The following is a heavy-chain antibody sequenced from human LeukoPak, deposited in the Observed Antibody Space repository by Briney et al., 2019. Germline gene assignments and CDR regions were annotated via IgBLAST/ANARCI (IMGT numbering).Heavy chain of an antibody. D-gene: IGHD2-15*01. CDR3: VKDRVSGVVVVAATLHH. J-gene: IGHJ5*02. CDR2: ISSNGGST. CDR1: GFTFSSYA. Sequence: PGGSLRLSCSASGFTFSSYAMHWVRQAPGKGLEYVSAISSNGGSTYYADSVKGRFTISRDNSKNTLYLQMSSLRAEDTAVYYCVKDRVSGVVVVAATLHHWGQGTLVTVSS. V-gene: IGHV3-64D*06.